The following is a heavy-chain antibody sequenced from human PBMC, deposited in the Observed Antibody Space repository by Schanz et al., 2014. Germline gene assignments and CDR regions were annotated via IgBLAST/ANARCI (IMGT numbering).Heavy chain of an antibody. CDR3: ARGRTFDY. J-gene: IGHJ4*02. Sequence: QVQLVQSGAEVRKPGASVKVSCKASGYTFTDYGISWVRQAPGQGLEWLGWISGSNGNTNYTQKFQGRVTMTRNTSMSTAYIELHILTSEDTAVYYCARGRTFDYWGQGTLVTVSS. CDR2: ISGSNGNT. CDR1: GYTFTDYG. V-gene: IGHV1-18*01.